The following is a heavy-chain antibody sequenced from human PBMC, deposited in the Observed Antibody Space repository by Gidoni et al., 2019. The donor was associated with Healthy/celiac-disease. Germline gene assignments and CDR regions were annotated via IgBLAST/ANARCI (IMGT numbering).Heavy chain of an antibody. J-gene: IGHJ2*01. CDR2: ISWNSGSI. D-gene: IGHD4-17*01. CDR3: AKDSVRYGNYWYFDL. CDR1: GFTFDDYA. V-gene: IGHV3-9*01. Sequence: EVQLVESGGGLVQPGRSLRLSCAASGFTFDDYAMHWVRQAPGKGLEWVSGISWNSGSIGYADSVKGRFTISRDNAKNSLYLQMNSLRAEDTALYYCAKDSVRYGNYWYFDLWGRGTLVTVSS.